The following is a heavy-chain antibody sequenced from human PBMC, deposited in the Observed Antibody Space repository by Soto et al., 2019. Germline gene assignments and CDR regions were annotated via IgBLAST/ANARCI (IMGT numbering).Heavy chain of an antibody. J-gene: IGHJ4*02. D-gene: IGHD3-22*01. Sequence: GGSLRLSCAASGFTFSNAWMNWVRQAPGKGLEWVGRIKSKTDGGTTDYAAPVKGRFTISRDDSKNTLYLQMNSLKTEDTAVYYCTTDLGITMIVGDDYWGQGTLVTVSS. CDR3: TTDLGITMIVGDDY. CDR1: GFTFSNAW. CDR2: IKSKTDGGTT. V-gene: IGHV3-15*07.